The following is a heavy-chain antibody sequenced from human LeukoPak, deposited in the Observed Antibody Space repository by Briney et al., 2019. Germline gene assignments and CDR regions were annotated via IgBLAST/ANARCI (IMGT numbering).Heavy chain of an antibody. CDR1: GFTFSSYW. J-gene: IGHJ5*02. CDR3: ASRGSDIVAPFDP. CDR2: IASDGSST. D-gene: IGHD2-15*01. Sequence: GGSLRLSCAASGFTFSSYWMNWVRQAPGKGLVWVSRIASDGSSTTYADSVKGRFTISRDNSKNALYLQMNSLRAEDTAVYYCASRGSDIVAPFDPWGQGTLVTVSS. V-gene: IGHV3-74*01.